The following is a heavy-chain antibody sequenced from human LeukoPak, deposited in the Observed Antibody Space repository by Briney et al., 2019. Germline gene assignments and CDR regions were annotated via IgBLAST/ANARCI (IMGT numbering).Heavy chain of an antibody. CDR1: GFTFSSYE. V-gene: IGHV3-48*03. J-gene: IGHJ4*02. Sequence: GGSLRLSCAASGFTFSSYEMNWVRQAPGKGLEWVSYISSSGSTIYYADSVKGRFTISRDNAKNSLYLQMNSLRAEDTAVYYCANIFGRYGDDYWGQGTLVTVSS. CDR2: ISSSGSTI. CDR3: ANIFGRYGDDY. D-gene: IGHD4-17*01.